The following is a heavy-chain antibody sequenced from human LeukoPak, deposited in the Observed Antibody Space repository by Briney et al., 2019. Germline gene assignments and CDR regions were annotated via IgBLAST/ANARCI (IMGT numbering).Heavy chain of an antibody. CDR1: GFTFSNDW. CDR2: INQDESKK. J-gene: IGHJ4*02. CDR3: ARDHAYRADY. V-gene: IGHV3-7*01. D-gene: IGHD2-2*01. Sequence: GGSLRHSCAASGFTFSNDWMCWVRQAPGKGLEWVANINQDESKKYYADSVKGRFTISRDNAKNSLYLQMSSLTAEDTAIYYCARDHAYRADYWGQGTLVTVSS.